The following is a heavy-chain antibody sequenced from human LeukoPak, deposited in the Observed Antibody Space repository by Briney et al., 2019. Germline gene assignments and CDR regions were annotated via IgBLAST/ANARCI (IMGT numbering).Heavy chain of an antibody. V-gene: IGHV1-2*02. CDR2: ITPDSGAT. Sequence: ASVKVSCKASGYTFSDSYIHWVRQAPQQGLEWMGWITPDSGATRYAERIQGRVAMTRDTSITTAYMELRTLGFDDRATYYCARDTYHSNSFEYWGQGTLVSVSS. D-gene: IGHD2-21*01. CDR3: ARDTYHSNSFEY. CDR1: GYTFSDSY. J-gene: IGHJ4*02.